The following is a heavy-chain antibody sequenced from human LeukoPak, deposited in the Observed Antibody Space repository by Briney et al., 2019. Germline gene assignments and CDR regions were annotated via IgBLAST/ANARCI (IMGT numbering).Heavy chain of an antibody. CDR1: GYTFTSYG. J-gene: IGHJ4*02. CDR2: ISAYNGNT. Sequence: ASVKVSCKASGYTFTSYGISWVRQAPGQGLEWMGWISAYNGNTKYAQKLQGRVTMTTDTSTSTAYMELRSLRSDDTAVYYCARDSGRYSYDSSGYDDYWGQGTLVTVSS. V-gene: IGHV1-18*01. CDR3: ARDSGRYSYDSSGYDDY. D-gene: IGHD3-22*01.